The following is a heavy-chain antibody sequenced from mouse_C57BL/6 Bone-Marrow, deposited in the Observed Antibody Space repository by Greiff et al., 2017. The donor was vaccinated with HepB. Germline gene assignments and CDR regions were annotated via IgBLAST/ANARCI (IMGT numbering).Heavy chain of an antibody. CDR3: AKNRCYKGAMDY. V-gene: IGHV2-5*01. J-gene: IGHJ4*01. CDR2: IWRGGST. CDR1: GFSLTSYG. Sequence: VHLVESGPGLVQPSQSLSITCTVSGFSLTSYGVHWVRQSPGKGLEWLGVIWRGGSTDYNAAFMSRLSITKDNSKSQVFFKMNSLQADDTAIYYCAKNRCYKGAMDYWGQGTSVTVSS. D-gene: IGHD1-3*01.